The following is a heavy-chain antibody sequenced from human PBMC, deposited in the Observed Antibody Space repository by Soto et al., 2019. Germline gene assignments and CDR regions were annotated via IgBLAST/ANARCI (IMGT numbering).Heavy chain of an antibody. J-gene: IGHJ5*02. CDR1: GGSFSGYY. CDR2: INHSGST. V-gene: IGHV4-34*01. D-gene: IGHD4-17*01. CDR3: GRVDYGDYFDWFDP. Sequence: SETLSLTCAVYGGSFSGYYWSWIRQPPGKGLEWIGEINHSGSTNYNPSLKSRVTISVDTSKNQFSLKLSSVTAADTAVYYCGRVDYGDYFDWFDPWGQGTLVTVSS.